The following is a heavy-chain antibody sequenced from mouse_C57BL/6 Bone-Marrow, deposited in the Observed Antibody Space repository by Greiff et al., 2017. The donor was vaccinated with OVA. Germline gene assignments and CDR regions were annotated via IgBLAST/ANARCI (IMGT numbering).Heavy chain of an antibody. CDR3: ARGGYDYDGFDY. V-gene: IGHV1-81*01. D-gene: IGHD2-4*01. CDR2: IYPRSGNT. CDR1: GYTFTSYG. Sequence: VQLVESGAELARPGASVKLSCKASGYTFTSYGISWVKQRTGQGLEWIGEIYPRSGNTYYNEKFKGKATLTADKSSSTAYMELRSLTSEDSAVYFCARGGYDYDGFDYWGQGTTLTVSS. J-gene: IGHJ2*01.